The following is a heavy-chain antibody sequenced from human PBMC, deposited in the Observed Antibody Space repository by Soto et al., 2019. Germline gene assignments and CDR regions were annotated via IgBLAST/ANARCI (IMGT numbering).Heavy chain of an antibody. Sequence: SETLSLTCTVSGGSISSYYWSWIRQPPGKGLEWIGYIYYSGSTNYNPSLKSRVTISVDTSKNQFSLKLSSVTAADTAVYYCASTFFGDYYYYMDVWGKGTTVTVSS. D-gene: IGHD3-10*01. CDR2: IYYSGST. CDR1: GGSISSYY. V-gene: IGHV4-59*01. CDR3: ASTFFGDYYYYMDV. J-gene: IGHJ6*03.